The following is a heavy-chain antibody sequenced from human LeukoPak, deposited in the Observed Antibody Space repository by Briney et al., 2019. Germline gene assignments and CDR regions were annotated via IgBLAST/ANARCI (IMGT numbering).Heavy chain of an antibody. CDR1: GFTFSSYA. D-gene: IGHD6-19*01. V-gene: IGHV3-23*01. CDR3: AKAAYSSGWYEGAWYFDY. J-gene: IGHJ4*02. CDR2: ISGSGGST. Sequence: GGSLRLSCAASGFTFSSYAMSWVRQAPGKGLEWVSAISGSGGSTYYADSVKGRFTISRDNSKNTLYLQINSLRAEDTAVYYCAKAAYSSGWYEGAWYFDYWGQGTLVTVSS.